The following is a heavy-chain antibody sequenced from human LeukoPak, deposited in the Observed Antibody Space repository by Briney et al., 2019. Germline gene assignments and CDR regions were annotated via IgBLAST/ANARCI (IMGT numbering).Heavy chain of an antibody. CDR3: ARGRSRLYYYDSSGYYYFDY. CDR1: GYTFTIYD. J-gene: IGHJ4*02. V-gene: IGHV1-69*13. Sequence: ASVNVSCTASGYTFTIYDINWVRQATGQGLEWMGGIIPIFGTANYAQKFQGRVTITADESTSTAYMELSSLRSEDTAVYYCARGRSRLYYYDSSGYYYFDYWGQGTLVTVSS. D-gene: IGHD3-22*01. CDR2: IIPIFGTA.